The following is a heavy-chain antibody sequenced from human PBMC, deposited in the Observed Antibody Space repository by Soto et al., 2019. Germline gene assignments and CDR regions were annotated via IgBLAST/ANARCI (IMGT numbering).Heavy chain of an antibody. CDR2: SRNRVNSHTT. Sequence: EVQLVESGGGLVQPGGSLRLSCAASGFTFSDHYMDWVRQAPGKGLEWVARSRNRVNSHTTEYAASVKGRFTISRDESKSSLHLQMNSLKLEDPAVYYCTRGLLGGAPSYTFHGMDVWGQGTTVTVSS. J-gene: IGHJ6*01. V-gene: IGHV3-72*01. CDR3: TRGLLGGAPSYTFHGMDV. D-gene: IGHD1-26*01. CDR1: GFTFSDHY.